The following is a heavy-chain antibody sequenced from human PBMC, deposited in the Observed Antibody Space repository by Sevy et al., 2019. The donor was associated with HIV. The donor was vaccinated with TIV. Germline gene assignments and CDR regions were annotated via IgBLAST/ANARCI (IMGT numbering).Heavy chain of an antibody. D-gene: IGHD3-10*01. CDR3: ARGPYGSGKNYYYYYYMDV. CDR1: GGSISSYY. J-gene: IGHJ6*03. V-gene: IGHV4-59*01. Sequence: SETLSLTCTVSGGSISSYYWSWIRQPPGKGLEWIAYIYYSGSTNYNPSLKSRVTISVDTSKNQFSLKLSSVTAADTAVYYCARGPYGSGKNYYYYYYMDVWGKGTTVTVSS. CDR2: IYYSGST.